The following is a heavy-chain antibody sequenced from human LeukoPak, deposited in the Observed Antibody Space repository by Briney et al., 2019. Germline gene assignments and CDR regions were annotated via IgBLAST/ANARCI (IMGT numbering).Heavy chain of an antibody. CDR2: KKHDGSEK. Sequence: PGGSLRLSCAASGLTFSRHWMTWVRQAPGKGLEWVANKKHDGSEKSYVDSVKGRFTISRDNAKNSLYLQMNSLRAEDTAVYYCATPLDYYDRSDSHQGGDWGQGTLVTVSS. CDR3: ATPLDYYDRSDSHQGGD. V-gene: IGHV3-7*03. J-gene: IGHJ4*02. D-gene: IGHD3-22*01. CDR1: GLTFSRHW.